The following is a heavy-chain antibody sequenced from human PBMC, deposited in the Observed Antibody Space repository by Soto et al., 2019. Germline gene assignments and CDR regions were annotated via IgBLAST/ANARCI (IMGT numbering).Heavy chain of an antibody. V-gene: IGHV3-30-3*01. D-gene: IGHD6-13*01. J-gene: IGHJ6*02. CDR3: ARVDSSSWYDYYYYGMDV. CDR2: ISYDGSNK. Sequence: GWSLRLSCAASGFTFSSYAMHWVRQAPGKGLEWVAVISYDGSNKYYADSVKGRFTISRDNSKNTLYLQMNSLRAEDTAVYYCARVDSSSWYDYYYYGMDVWGQGTTVTVSS. CDR1: GFTFSSYA.